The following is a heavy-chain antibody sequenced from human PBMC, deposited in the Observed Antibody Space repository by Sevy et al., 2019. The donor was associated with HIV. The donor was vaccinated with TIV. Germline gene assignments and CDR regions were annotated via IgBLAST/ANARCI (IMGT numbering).Heavy chain of an antibody. D-gene: IGHD1-26*01. CDR2: ISNRGDYT. J-gene: IGHJ4*02. V-gene: IGHV3-23*01. CDR1: GFTFTNYA. Sequence: GGSLRLSCAASGFTFTNYAMTWVRQAPGKGLEWVSVISNRGDYTSYSDSVKGRFTISRDNSRNTLYLQMSSLRAGDTAVYYCAKGVWGSYTDFWGQGTLVTVSS. CDR3: AKGVWGSYTDF.